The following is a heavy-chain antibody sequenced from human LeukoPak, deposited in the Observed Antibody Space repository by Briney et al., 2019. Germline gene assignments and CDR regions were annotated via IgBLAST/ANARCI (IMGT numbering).Heavy chain of an antibody. D-gene: IGHD3-22*01. Sequence: GGSLRLSCAASGFTFSDYYMSWIRQAPGKGLEWVSYISSSGSTIYYADSVKGRFTISRDNAKNSLFLQMNSLRAEDTAVYYCARAYSYYYDSSGLYYWGQGTLVTVSS. CDR2: ISSSGSTI. J-gene: IGHJ4*02. V-gene: IGHV3-11*01. CDR3: ARAYSYYYDSSGLYY. CDR1: GFTFSDYY.